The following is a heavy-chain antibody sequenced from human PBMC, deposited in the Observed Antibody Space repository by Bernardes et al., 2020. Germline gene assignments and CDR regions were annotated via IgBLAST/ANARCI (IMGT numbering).Heavy chain of an antibody. J-gene: IGHJ2*01. Sequence: WETLSLTCTVSGASISGYFWSWIRQPPGKGLEWIAYIDHSGSTRYNPSLKSRVTTSLDTSKNQFSLKLSSVTAADTAVYYCARETVLLRGDWYFDLWGRGTLVSVSS. CDR3: ARETVLLRGDWYFDL. CDR2: IDHSGST. CDR1: GASISGYF. D-gene: IGHD3-10*01. V-gene: IGHV4-59*01.